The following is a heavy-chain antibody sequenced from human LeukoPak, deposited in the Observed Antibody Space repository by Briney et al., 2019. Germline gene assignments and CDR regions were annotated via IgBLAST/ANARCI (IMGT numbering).Heavy chain of an antibody. V-gene: IGHV1-2*02. CDR2: INPNSGGT. Sequence: GASVKVSCKASGYTFTGYFMHWVRLAPGQGLEWMGWINPNSGGTNYAQKFQGRVTMTRDTSISTPYMELSRLGSDDTAVYYCARGGLPIYYYYMDVWGKGTTVTVSS. CDR3: ARGGLPIYYYYMDV. CDR1: GYTFTGYF. D-gene: IGHD4-11*01. J-gene: IGHJ6*03.